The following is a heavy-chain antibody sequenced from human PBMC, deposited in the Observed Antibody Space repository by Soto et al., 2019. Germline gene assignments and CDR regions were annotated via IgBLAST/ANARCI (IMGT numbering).Heavy chain of an antibody. V-gene: IGHV3-33*01. CDR3: ARDAWGSDLKIEHSSDI. CDR1: GFTFRSYA. J-gene: IGHJ3*02. D-gene: IGHD3-3*02. CDR2: IWHDGSER. Sequence: QEQLVESGGGVVQPGTSLRLSCSASGFTFRSYAIHWVRQAPGKGLEWVAIIWHDGSERYYADSVKGRFTVSRDNSKSTLYLQMNSLRVEDTAVYYCARDAWGSDLKIEHSSDIWGQGTMVTVS.